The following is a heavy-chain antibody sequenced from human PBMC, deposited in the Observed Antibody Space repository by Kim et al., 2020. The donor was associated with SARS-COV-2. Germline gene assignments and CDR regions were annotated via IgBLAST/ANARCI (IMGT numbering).Heavy chain of an antibody. D-gene: IGHD3-3*01. CDR3: ARAPIFGVVTRGDY. Sequence: GGSLRLSCAASGFTFSSYSMNWVRQAPGKGLEWVSSISSSSSYIYYADSVKGRFTISRDNAKNSLYLQMNSLRAEDTAVYYCARAPIFGVVTRGDYWGQGTLVTVFS. CDR2: ISSSSSYI. J-gene: IGHJ4*02. V-gene: IGHV3-21*01. CDR1: GFTFSSYS.